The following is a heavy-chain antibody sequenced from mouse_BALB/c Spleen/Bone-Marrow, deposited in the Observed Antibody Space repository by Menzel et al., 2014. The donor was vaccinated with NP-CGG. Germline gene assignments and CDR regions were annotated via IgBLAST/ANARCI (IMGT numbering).Heavy chain of an antibody. D-gene: IGHD2-10*01. CDR3: AREGAFYGNPFDV. J-gene: IGHJ2*01. CDR1: GYRFSSFW. CDR2: ILPGSGST. V-gene: IGHV1-9*01. Sequence: QVQLQQSGAEVMKSGASVKISCRATGYRFSSFWIEWIKQRPGHGLEWIGKILPGSGSTNYNEKFKGKATLSADTSSNTAYMQLSSLTSEDSAVYFCAREGAFYGNPFDVWRQGTTLTVSS.